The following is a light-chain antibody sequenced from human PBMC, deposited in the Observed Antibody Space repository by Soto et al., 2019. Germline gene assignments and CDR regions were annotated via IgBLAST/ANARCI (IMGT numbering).Light chain of an antibody. CDR3: QQRRNWPG. V-gene: IGKV3-11*01. CDR2: DAS. J-gene: IGKJ4*02. CDR1: QSVSSY. Sequence: EIVWTQSPATLSLSPGERATLSCRASQSVSSYLAWYQQKPGQAPRLLIYDASNRATGIPARFSGSGSGTYFTLTISRRGPEDFEVYYCQQRRNWPGLGVRNKVEIK.